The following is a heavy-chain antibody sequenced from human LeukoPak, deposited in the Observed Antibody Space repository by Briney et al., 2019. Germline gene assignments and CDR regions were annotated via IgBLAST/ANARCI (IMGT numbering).Heavy chain of an antibody. CDR3: ARQDDILTGYDY. D-gene: IGHD3-9*01. J-gene: IGHJ4*02. Sequence: SETLSLTCAVYGGSFSSYYWSWIRQPPGKGLEWIGYIYYSGSTNYNPSLKSRVTISVDTSKNQFSLKLSSVTAADTAVYYCARQDDILTGYDYWGQGTLVTVSS. CDR2: IYYSGST. CDR1: GGSFSSYY. V-gene: IGHV4-59*08.